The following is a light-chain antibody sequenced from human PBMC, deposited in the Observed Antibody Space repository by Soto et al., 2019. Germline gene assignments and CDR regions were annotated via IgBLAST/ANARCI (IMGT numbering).Light chain of an antibody. Sequence: EIQMTQSPSPLSASVGDRVTITCRASQSITNWLAWYQQKPGKAPKLLIYDVSRLESGVPSRFSGSGSGTEFTLTISSLQPDDVATYYCQLFHSYSSTLGQGTKVDI. CDR2: DVS. J-gene: IGKJ1*01. V-gene: IGKV1-5*01. CDR1: QSITNW. CDR3: QLFHSYSST.